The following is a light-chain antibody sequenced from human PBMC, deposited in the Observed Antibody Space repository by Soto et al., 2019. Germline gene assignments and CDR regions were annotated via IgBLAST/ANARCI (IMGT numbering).Light chain of an antibody. V-gene: IGKV1-5*01. Sequence: GARVPVTCRASQSISMWFSWHQHKPXKAPKLLIYDASSLESGVTSRFSGSGSGKEFNLTISSLQPDDFATYECQQYNSYPTFGQGTRLEIK. CDR2: DAS. CDR3: QQYNSYPT. CDR1: QSISMW. J-gene: IGKJ5*01.